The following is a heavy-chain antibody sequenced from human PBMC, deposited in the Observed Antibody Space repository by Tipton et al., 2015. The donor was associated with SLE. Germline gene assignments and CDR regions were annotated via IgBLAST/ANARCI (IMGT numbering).Heavy chain of an antibody. CDR2: IYPDGST. J-gene: IGHJ3*01. CDR1: GASISSYY. CDR3: ARGIRQEAAFDV. Sequence: GLVKPSETLSLTCSVSGASISSYYWSWIRQPPGKGLEWIGYIYPDGSTNYNPSLKSRLTISVDTSKGQFSLQLISLTAGDTAVYYCARGIRQEAAFDVWGHGTMVTVSS. D-gene: IGHD3-10*01. V-gene: IGHV4-4*09.